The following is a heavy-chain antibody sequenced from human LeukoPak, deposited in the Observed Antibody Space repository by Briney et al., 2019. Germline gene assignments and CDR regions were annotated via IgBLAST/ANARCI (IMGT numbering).Heavy chain of an antibody. CDR3: ARGLLYGYYYYYMDV. CDR2: IYYSGST. J-gene: IGHJ6*03. V-gene: IGHV4-39*01. CDR1: GGSISSSSYY. D-gene: IGHD2-8*01. Sequence: SETLSLTCTVSGGSISSSSYYWGWIRQPPGKGLEWIGSIYYSGSTYYNPSLKSRVTISVDTSKNQFSLKLNSVTAADTAVYYCARGLLYGYYYYYMDVWGKGTTVTVSS.